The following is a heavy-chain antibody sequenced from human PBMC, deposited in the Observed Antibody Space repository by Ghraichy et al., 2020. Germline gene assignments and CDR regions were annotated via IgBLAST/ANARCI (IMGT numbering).Heavy chain of an antibody. D-gene: IGHD6-13*01. J-gene: IGHJ4*02. CDR1: GGSISSYY. V-gene: IGHV4-59*08. CDR2: IYYSGST. CDR3: ASMGRIAAAGSGFDY. Sequence: SETLSLTCTVSGGSISSYYWSWIRQPPGKGLEWIGYIYYSGSTNYNPSLKSRVTISVDTSKNQFSLKLSSVTAADTAVYYCASMGRIAAAGSGFDYWGQVNLVTVSS.